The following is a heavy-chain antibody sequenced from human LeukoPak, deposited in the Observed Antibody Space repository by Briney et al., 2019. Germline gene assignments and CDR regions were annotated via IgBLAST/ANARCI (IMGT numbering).Heavy chain of an antibody. J-gene: IGHJ4*02. D-gene: IGHD2-15*01. V-gene: IGHV3-66*01. CDR1: GLIGIDGY. CDR3: AGASSDGVVIDATSFDL. CDR2: IYRGGAT. Sequence: GGSLRLSCAVSGLIGIDGYMSWVRQAPGKGLEWLSVIYRGGATYYADSVKGRFTISRDNSKNTWHLQLNSLRAEDTAVYYCAGASSDGVVIDATSFDLWGQGTLVIVSS.